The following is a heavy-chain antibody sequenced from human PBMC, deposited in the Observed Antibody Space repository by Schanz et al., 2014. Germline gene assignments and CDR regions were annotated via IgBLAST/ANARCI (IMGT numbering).Heavy chain of an antibody. Sequence: VQLLESGGGFVQPGGSLRLSCAASGFTFSRYGMHWVRQAPGKGLEWVALIWYDGSNEYYADSVKGRFTISRDNAKNSLFLQMNSLSAEDTAVYYCAKVAPAATYLDSWGQGTLVIVSS. CDR2: IWYDGSNE. CDR1: GFTFSRYG. CDR3: AKVAPAATYLDS. J-gene: IGHJ4*02. D-gene: IGHD2-2*01. V-gene: IGHV3-33*03.